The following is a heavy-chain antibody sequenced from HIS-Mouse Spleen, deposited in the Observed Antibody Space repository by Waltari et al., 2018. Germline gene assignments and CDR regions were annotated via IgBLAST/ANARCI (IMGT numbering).Heavy chain of an antibody. CDR1: GGSISSSSYY. CDR2: IYYSGGT. V-gene: IGHV4-39*07. D-gene: IGHD6-13*01. CDR3: AREIPYSSSWYDWYFDL. Sequence: QLQLQESGPGLVKPSETLSLTCTVSGGSISSSSYYWGWIRQPPGKGLEWIGSIYYSGGTYYNPSLKMRVTISVDTSKNQFSLKLGSVTAADTAVYYCAREIPYSSSWYDWYFDLWGRGTLVTVSS. J-gene: IGHJ2*01.